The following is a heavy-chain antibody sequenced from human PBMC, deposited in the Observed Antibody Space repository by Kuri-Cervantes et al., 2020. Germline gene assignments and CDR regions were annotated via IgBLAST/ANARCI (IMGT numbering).Heavy chain of an antibody. V-gene: IGHV3-9*01. Sequence: GGSLRLSCAASGFTFDDYAMHWVRQAPGKGLEWVSGISWNSGSIGYADSVKGRFTISRDNAKNSLYLQMNSLRAEDTALYYCAKVSGYTYGGFDYWGQGTLVTVSS. CDR2: ISWNSGSI. J-gene: IGHJ4*02. CDR1: GFTFDDYA. CDR3: AKVSGYTYGGFDY. D-gene: IGHD5-18*01.